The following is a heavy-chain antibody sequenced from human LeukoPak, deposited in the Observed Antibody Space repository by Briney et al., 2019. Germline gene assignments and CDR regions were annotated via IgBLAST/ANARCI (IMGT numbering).Heavy chain of an antibody. V-gene: IGHV3-48*04. CDR2: ISGSSNAI. J-gene: IGHJ4*02. CDR1: GFTFSNYN. Sequence: GGSLRLSCAASGFTFSNYNMNWVRQAPGKGLEWVSHISGSSNAIYYADSVKGRFTISRDNAKNSLYLQMNSLRAEDTAVYYCARGGDYWGQGTLVTVSS. CDR3: ARGGDY.